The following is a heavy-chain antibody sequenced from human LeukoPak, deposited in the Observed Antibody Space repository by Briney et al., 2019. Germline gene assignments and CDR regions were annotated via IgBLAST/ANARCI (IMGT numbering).Heavy chain of an antibody. CDR2: IFYSGST. V-gene: IGHV4-39*07. CDR3: ARDSSSWYDY. D-gene: IGHD6-13*01. Sequence: SETLSLTCTVSGGSISTSSYYWGWVRQPPGKGLEWIGNIFYSGSTYYSPSLKSRVTISLDTSRNQFSLKLSSVTAADTAVYYCARDSSSWYDYWGQGTLVTVSS. CDR1: GGSISTSSYY. J-gene: IGHJ4*02.